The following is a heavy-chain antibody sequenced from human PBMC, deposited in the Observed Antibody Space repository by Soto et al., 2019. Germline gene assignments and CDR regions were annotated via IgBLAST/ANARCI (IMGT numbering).Heavy chain of an antibody. V-gene: IGHV4-61*01. CDR2: VYYTGRT. J-gene: IGHJ4*02. CDR3: ARDYDYFDY. Sequence: KPSETLSLTCTVSGGSVNSGSYYWSWIRQPPGKGLEWIGYVYYTGRTNYNPSLKSRVTISVDTSKNQFSLMLTSVTAADTAVYYCARDYDYFDYWGQGTLVTVSS. D-gene: IGHD3-16*01. CDR1: GGSVNSGSYY.